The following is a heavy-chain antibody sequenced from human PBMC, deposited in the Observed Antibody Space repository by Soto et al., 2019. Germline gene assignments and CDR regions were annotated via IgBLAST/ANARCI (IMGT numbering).Heavy chain of an antibody. CDR3: ACDVSDYGGDY. Sequence: ASVKVSCKASGYTFTSYYMHWVRQAPGQGLEWMGIINPSGGSTSYAQKLQGRVTMTRDTSTSTVYMELSSLRSDDTAVYYCACDVSDYGGDYWGQGTLVTVSS. CDR2: INPSGGST. V-gene: IGHV1-46*01. D-gene: IGHD4-17*01. CDR1: GYTFTSYY. J-gene: IGHJ4*02.